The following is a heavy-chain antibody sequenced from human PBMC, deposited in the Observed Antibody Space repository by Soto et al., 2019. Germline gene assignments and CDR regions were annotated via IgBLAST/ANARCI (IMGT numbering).Heavy chain of an antibody. CDR2: LKSKTDGGTT. D-gene: IGHD6-19*01. Sequence: EVQLVESGGGLVKPGGSLRLSCAASGFTFSNAWMNWVRQAPGKGLEWVGRLKSKTDGGTTDYAAPVKGRFTISRDDSKNTLYLQMNSLKTEDTAVYYCTTDLVAVAVSLFDYWGQGTLVTVSS. J-gene: IGHJ4*02. CDR1: GFTFSNAW. CDR3: TTDLVAVAVSLFDY. V-gene: IGHV3-15*07.